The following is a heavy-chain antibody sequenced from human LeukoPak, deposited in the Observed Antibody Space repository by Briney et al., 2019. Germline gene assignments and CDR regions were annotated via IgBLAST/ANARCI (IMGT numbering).Heavy chain of an antibody. CDR3: ARDYYGSGSIYLDY. CDR2: INPTGGST. Sequence: ASVKVSCKASGYTFTSYHMHCVRQAPGQGLEWMGLINPTGGSTGYAQKFQGRVTMTRDMSTSTDYIELRSLRSEDTAIYYCARDYYGSGSIYLDYWGQGTLVTVSS. V-gene: IGHV1-46*01. D-gene: IGHD3-10*01. CDR1: GYTFTSYH. J-gene: IGHJ4*02.